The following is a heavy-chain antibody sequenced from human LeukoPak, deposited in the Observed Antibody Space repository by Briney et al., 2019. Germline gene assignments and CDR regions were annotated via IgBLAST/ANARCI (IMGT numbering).Heavy chain of an antibody. CDR3: ARVSPEVTLDY. J-gene: IGHJ4*02. V-gene: IGHV3-53*01. D-gene: IGHD2-21*02. Sequence: GGSLRLSCAASGFTVSSNYMSWVRQAPGKGLEWVSVIYSGGSTYYADSVKGRFTISRDNSKNTLYLQMNSLRAGDTAVYYCARVSPEVTLDYWGQGTLVTVSS. CDR2: IYSGGST. CDR1: GFTVSSNY.